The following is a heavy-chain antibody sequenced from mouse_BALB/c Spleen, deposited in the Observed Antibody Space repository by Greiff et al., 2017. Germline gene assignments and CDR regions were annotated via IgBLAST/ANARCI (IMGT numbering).Heavy chain of an antibody. D-gene: IGHD2-4*01. CDR3: AREEVMITDAMDY. V-gene: IGHV5-6-5*01. J-gene: IGHJ4*01. Sequence: DVQLVESGGGLVKPGGSLKLSCAASGFTFSSYAMSWVRQTPEKRLEWVASISSGGSTYYPDSVKGRFTISRDNARNILYLQISSLRSEDTAMYYCAREEVMITDAMDYWGQGTSVTVSS. CDR2: ISSGGST. CDR1: GFTFSSYA.